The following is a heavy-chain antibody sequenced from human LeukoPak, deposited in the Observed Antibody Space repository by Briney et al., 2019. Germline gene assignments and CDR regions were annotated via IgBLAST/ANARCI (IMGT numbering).Heavy chain of an antibody. CDR3: ARAWSAARVPDAFDI. J-gene: IGHJ3*02. CDR2: IYYSGST. CDR1: GGSISSGDYY. V-gene: IGHV4-30-4*01. D-gene: IGHD6-6*01. Sequence: SETLSLTCTVSGGSISSGDYYWSWIRQPPGKGLEWIGYIYYSGSTYYNPSLKSRVTISVDTSKNQFSLRLSSMTAADTAVYYCARAWSAARVPDAFDIWGQGTMVTVSS.